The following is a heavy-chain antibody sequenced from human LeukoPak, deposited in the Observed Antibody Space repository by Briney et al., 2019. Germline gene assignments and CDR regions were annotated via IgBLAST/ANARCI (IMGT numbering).Heavy chain of an antibody. Sequence: PSETLSLTCTVSGGSISSYYWSWIRQPPGKGMEWIGYIYYSGSTNYNPSLKSRVTISVDTSKNQFSLKLSSVTAADTAVYYCARDLSAGGFDYWGQGTLVTVSS. CDR3: ARDLSAGGFDY. J-gene: IGHJ4*02. V-gene: IGHV4-59*01. CDR2: IYYSGST. D-gene: IGHD6-19*01. CDR1: GGSISSYY.